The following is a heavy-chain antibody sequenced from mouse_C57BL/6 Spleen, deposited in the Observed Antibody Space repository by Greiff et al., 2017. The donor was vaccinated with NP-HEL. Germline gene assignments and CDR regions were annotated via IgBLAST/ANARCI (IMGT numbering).Heavy chain of an antibody. V-gene: IGHV3-5*01. CDR2: IYYSGTI. D-gene: IGHD2-4*01. CDR3: ARDRGLRRAYYAMDY. J-gene: IGHJ4*01. Sequence: EVQLVESGPGLVKPSQTVFLTCTVTGISITTGNYRWSWIRQFPGNKLEWIGYIYYSGTITYNPSLTSRTTITRDTPKNQFFLEMNSLTAEDTATYYCARDRGLRRAYYAMDYWGQGTSVTVSS. CDR1: GISITTGNYR.